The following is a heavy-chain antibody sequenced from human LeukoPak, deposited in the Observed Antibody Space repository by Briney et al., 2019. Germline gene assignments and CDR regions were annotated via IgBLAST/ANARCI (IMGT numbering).Heavy chain of an antibody. V-gene: IGHV4-4*07. CDR1: GGPFSGYY. CDR2: ISSSGNT. Sequence: SETLSLTCAAYGGPFSGYYWSWIRQPARKGLKWIGRISSSGNTNYNPSLKSRVTISVDTSKNQLSLKLSSVTAADTAVYFCVRDLVATIDHYYCGMDVWGQGTTVTVSS. J-gene: IGHJ6*02. CDR3: VRDLVATIDHYYCGMDV. D-gene: IGHD5-12*01.